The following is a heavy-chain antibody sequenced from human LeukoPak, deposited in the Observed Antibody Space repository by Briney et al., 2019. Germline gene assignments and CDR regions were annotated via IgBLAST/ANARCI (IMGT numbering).Heavy chain of an antibody. CDR2: IYYSGST. Sequence: PSETLSLTCAVSGGSISSGGYSWSWIRQPPGTGLEWIGYIYYSGSTNYNPSLKSRVTISVDTSKNQFSLKLSSVTAADTAVYYCARGNYDFWSGYPYFDYWGQGTLVTVSS. CDR1: GGSISSGGYS. D-gene: IGHD3-3*01. J-gene: IGHJ4*02. CDR3: ARGNYDFWSGYPYFDY. V-gene: IGHV4-61*08.